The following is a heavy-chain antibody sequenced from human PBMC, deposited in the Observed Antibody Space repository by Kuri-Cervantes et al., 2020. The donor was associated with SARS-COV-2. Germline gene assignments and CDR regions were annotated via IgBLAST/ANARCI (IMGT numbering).Heavy chain of an antibody. D-gene: IGHD2-15*01. CDR3: AGDCSGGSCHFDY. Sequence: GGSLRLSCVASGFTFSSYWMSWVRQAPGKGLEWVANIKQDGSEKYYVDSVKGRVTISRDNAKNSLYLQMDSLRAEDTAVYYCAGDCSGGSCHFDYWGQGTLVTVSS. J-gene: IGHJ4*02. CDR2: IKQDGSEK. CDR1: GFTFSSYW. V-gene: IGHV3-7*01.